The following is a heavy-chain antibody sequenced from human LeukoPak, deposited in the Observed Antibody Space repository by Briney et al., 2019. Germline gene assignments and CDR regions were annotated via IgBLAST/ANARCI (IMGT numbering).Heavy chain of an antibody. Sequence: SETLSLTCTVSGGSISSSRYYWGWIRQPPGKGLEWIGSIYSSGNTYYNPSLKSRVTISVDTSKNQFSLKLSSVTAADTAVYYCARSQGSLNAWGQGTLVTVSS. V-gene: IGHV4-39*07. CDR2: IYSSGNT. CDR3: ARSQGSLNA. D-gene: IGHD6-13*01. J-gene: IGHJ5*02. CDR1: GGSISSSRYY.